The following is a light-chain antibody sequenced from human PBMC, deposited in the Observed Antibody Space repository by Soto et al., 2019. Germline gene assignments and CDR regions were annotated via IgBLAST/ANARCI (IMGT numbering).Light chain of an antibody. CDR3: SSYAGSNNLV. CDR2: EVS. CDR1: SSDVGGYNY. J-gene: IGLJ1*01. Sequence: QSALTQPPSASGSPGQSVTISCTGTSSDVGGYNYVSWYQQHPGKAPKLIIYEVSKWPSGVPDRFSGSKSGNTASLTVSGLQAEDEADYYCSSYAGSNNLVFGTGTK. V-gene: IGLV2-8*01.